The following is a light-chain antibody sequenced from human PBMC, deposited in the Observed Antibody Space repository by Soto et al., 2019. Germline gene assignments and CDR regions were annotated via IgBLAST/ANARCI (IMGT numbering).Light chain of an antibody. Sequence: EIVLTQSPATLSLSPGERANLSCRASQSVSSDLAWYQQKPGQAPRLLIYDASTRATGIPARFSGSGSGTDFTLTISSLEPEDFAVYYCQQRSNWWITFGQGTRLEIK. CDR2: DAS. CDR3: QQRSNWWIT. J-gene: IGKJ5*01. CDR1: QSVSSD. V-gene: IGKV3-11*01.